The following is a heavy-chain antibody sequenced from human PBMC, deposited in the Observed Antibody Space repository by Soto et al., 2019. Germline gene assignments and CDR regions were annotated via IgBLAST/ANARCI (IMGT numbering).Heavy chain of an antibody. CDR3: ARSVEGHFAY. CDR2: ITSDTNTI. J-gene: IGHJ4*02. V-gene: IGHV3-48*02. CDR1: GFPFSIYS. Sequence: EVQLVESGGGLVQPGGSLRLTCVASGFPFSIYSMNWVRQAPGKGLEWSSYITSDTNTIKYADSVQGRFTISRDNAKNLVYLQMNSLRDEDTAVYFCARSVEGHFAYWGQGTVVTVSS. D-gene: IGHD6-19*01.